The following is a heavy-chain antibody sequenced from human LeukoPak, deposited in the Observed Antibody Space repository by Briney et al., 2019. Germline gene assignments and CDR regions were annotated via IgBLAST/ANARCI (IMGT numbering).Heavy chain of an antibody. D-gene: IGHD2-2*01. Sequence: SETLSLTCTVSGGSISSSSYYWGWIRQPPGKGLEWIGSNYYSGSTYYNPSLKSRVTISVDTSKNQFSLKLSSVTAADTAVYYCARQVPAADTYNWFDPWGQGTLVTVSS. J-gene: IGHJ5*02. CDR1: GGSISSSSYY. CDR2: NYYSGST. CDR3: ARQVPAADTYNWFDP. V-gene: IGHV4-39*01.